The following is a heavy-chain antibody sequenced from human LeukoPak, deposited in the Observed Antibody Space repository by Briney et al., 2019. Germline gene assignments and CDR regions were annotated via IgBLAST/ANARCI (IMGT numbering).Heavy chain of an antibody. V-gene: IGHV1-8*01. CDR1: GYTFTSYD. CDR2: MNPNSGNT. CDR3: ARPGRGYYDSSGRGFDY. Sequence: ASVKVSCKASGYTFTSYDINWVRQATGQGLEWMGWMNPNSGNTGYAQKFQGRVTMTRNTSISTAYMELSSLRSEDTAVYYCARPGRGYYDSSGRGFDYWGQGTLVTVSS. J-gene: IGHJ4*02. D-gene: IGHD3-22*01.